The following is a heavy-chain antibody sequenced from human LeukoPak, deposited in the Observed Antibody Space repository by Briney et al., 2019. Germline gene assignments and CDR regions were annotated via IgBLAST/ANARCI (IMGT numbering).Heavy chain of an antibody. CDR1: GFTFSSYG. D-gene: IGHD3-10*02. V-gene: IGHV3-23*01. Sequence: GGSLRLSCAVSGFTFSSYGMSWVRQAPGKGLEWVSSISGSGGTTYHADSVKGRFTISRDNAKNSLYLQMNSLRAEDTAVYYCAELGITMIGGVWGKGTTVTISS. CDR2: ISGSGGTT. J-gene: IGHJ6*04. CDR3: AELGITMIGGV.